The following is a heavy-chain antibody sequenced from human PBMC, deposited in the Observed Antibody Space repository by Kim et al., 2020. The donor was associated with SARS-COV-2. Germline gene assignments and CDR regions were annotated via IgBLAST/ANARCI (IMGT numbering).Heavy chain of an antibody. V-gene: IGHV1-58*01. D-gene: IGHD3-10*01. CDR3: AAIGDEPGSYYGMDV. CDR1: GFTFTSSA. J-gene: IGHJ6*02. Sequence: SVKVSCKASGFTFTSSAVQWVRQARGQRLEWIGWIVVGSGNTNYAQKFQERVTITRDMSTSTAYMELSSLRSEDTAVYYCAAIGDEPGSYYGMDVWGQGTTVTVSS. CDR2: IVVGSGNT.